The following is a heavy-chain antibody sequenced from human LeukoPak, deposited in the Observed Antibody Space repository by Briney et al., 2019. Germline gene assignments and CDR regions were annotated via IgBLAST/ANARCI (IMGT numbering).Heavy chain of an antibody. Sequence: SSETLSLTCTVSGGSISSSSYYWGWIRQPPGKGLEWIGSIYYSGSTYYNPSLKSRVTISVDTSKDQFSLKLSSVTAADTAVYYCARLGTLYDFWSGYLEPTQNFGYWGQGTLVTVSS. D-gene: IGHD3-3*01. CDR3: ARLGTLYDFWSGYLEPTQNFGY. CDR1: GGSISSSSYY. CDR2: IYYSGST. J-gene: IGHJ4*02. V-gene: IGHV4-39*01.